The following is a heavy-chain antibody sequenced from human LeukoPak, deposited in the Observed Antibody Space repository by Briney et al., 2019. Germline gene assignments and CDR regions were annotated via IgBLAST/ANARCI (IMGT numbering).Heavy chain of an antibody. D-gene: IGHD6-19*01. Sequence: SETLSLTCTVSGGSISSGGYYWSWIRQHPGKGLEWIGYIYYSGSTYYNPSLKSRVTISVDTSKNQFSLKLSSVTAADTAVYYCARDGVGYSSGWSFQSAFDIWGQGTMVTVSS. J-gene: IGHJ3*02. V-gene: IGHV4-61*08. CDR2: IYYSGST. CDR1: GGSISSGGYY. CDR3: ARDGVGYSSGWSFQSAFDI.